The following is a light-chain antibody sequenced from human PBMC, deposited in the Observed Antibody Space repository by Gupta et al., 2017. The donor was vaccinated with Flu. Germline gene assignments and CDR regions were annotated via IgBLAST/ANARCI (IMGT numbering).Light chain of an antibody. Sequence: QVVLTQSPSASASLGASDKLNSTLDSGHVRCPIAWHQQQPGKGPRYWMRVHHDGNHYKGDVISVLFAGSISRPAPYLVISGLEADDDDYYYCHTLTPGIRVFGGGTRLTVL. CDR2: VHHDGNH. CDR3: HTLTPGIRV. V-gene: IGLV4-69*01. J-gene: IGLJ3*02. CDR1: SGHVRCP.